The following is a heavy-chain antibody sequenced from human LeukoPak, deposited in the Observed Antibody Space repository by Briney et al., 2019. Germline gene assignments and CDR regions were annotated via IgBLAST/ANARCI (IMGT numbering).Heavy chain of an antibody. CDR3: AKGHSSWSLYDAFDI. J-gene: IGHJ3*02. D-gene: IGHD6-13*01. CDR1: GFTFSSYA. Sequence: SGGSLRLSCAASGFTFSSYAMSWVRQAPGKGLEWVSAISGSGGSTYYADSVKGRFTISRDNPKNTLYLQMNSLRAEDTALYYCAKGHSSWSLYDAFDIWGQGTMVTVSS. V-gene: IGHV3-23*01. CDR2: ISGSGGST.